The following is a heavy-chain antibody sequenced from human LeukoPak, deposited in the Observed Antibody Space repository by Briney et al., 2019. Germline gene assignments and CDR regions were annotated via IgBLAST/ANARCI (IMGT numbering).Heavy chain of an antibody. CDR3: ASGSGYCSGGSCYGNWFDP. D-gene: IGHD2-15*01. Sequence: PSETLSLTCAVYGGSFSGYYWSWIRQPPGKGLEWIGEINHSESTNYNPSLKSRVTISVDTSKNQFSLKLSSVTAADTAVYYCASGSGYCSGGSCYGNWFDPWGQGTLVTVSS. J-gene: IGHJ5*02. CDR2: INHSEST. V-gene: IGHV4-34*01. CDR1: GGSFSGYY.